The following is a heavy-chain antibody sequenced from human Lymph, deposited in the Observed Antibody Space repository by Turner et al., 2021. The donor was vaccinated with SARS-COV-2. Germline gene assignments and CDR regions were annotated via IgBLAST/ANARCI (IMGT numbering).Heavy chain of an antibody. J-gene: IGHJ6*02. Sequence: QVQLLQSGAEVKKPGSSVKVSCTASGGTFSSSAISWVRQAPGQGLGWMGGIIPHLVEANYAMRGRGGGTFNADKATGRAYMERDSLKSEETAELFCARIAEPGVGGGVHYYYDAMDVWGQGTTVTVSS. V-gene: IGHV1-69*10. CDR3: ARIAEPGVGGGVHYYYDAMDV. CDR2: IIPHLVEA. CDR1: GGTFSSSA. D-gene: IGHD2-8*01.